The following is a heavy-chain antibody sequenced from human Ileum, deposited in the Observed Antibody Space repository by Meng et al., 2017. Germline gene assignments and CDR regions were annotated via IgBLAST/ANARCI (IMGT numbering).Heavy chain of an antibody. J-gene: IGHJ4*02. V-gene: IGHV3-23*03. CDR3: ARGIGTHGRYYSDY. CDR1: GFTFSSYG. D-gene: IGHD3-9*01. Sequence: EVQLLESGGGFVQPGGSLSLSCTASGFTFSSYGMSWVRQAPGKGLEWVSGLSGNSNTYYAESVMGRFAISRDNSKNTLYLQMNSLKAEDTAVYYCARGIGTHGRYYSDYWGQGTLVTVSS. CDR2: LSGNSNT.